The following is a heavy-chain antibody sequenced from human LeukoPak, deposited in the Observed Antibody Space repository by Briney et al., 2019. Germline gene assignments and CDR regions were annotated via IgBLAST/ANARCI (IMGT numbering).Heavy chain of an antibody. CDR2: INPSGGST. D-gene: IGHD3-22*01. CDR3: ASTYYYDSSGYGLVRLGPFDY. J-gene: IGHJ4*02. CDR1: GYTFTSYY. V-gene: IGHV1-46*01. Sequence: ASVKVSCMASGYTFTSYYMHWVRQAPGQGLEWMGLINPSGGSTSYEQKFQGRVTMTRDTSTSTVYMELSSLRSEDTAVYYCASTYYYDSSGYGLVRLGPFDYWGQGTLVTVSS.